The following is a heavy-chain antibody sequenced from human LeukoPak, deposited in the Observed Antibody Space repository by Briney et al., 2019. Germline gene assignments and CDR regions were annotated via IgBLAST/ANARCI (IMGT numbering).Heavy chain of an antibody. J-gene: IGHJ6*02. CDR2: IKQDGSEK. CDR1: GFTFSDFY. CDR3: ARVRIVVVPYYYYGMDV. V-gene: IGHV3-7*01. Sequence: GGSLRLSCAASGFTFSDFYMSWVRQAPVKGLEWVANIKQDGSEKYYVDSVKGRFTISRDNAKNSLYLQMNSLRAEDTAVYYCARVRIVVVPYYYYGMDVWGQGTTVTVSS. D-gene: IGHD3-22*01.